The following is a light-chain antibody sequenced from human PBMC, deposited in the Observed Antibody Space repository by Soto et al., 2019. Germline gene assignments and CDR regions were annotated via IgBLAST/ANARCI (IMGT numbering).Light chain of an antibody. V-gene: IGLV1-51*02. Sequence: QALVTQPPSVSAAPGQKVTISCSGSSSNIGNNYVSWYQQLPGTAPKLLIYENNKRPSGIPDRFSGSKSGTSATLGITGLQTGDEADYYCGTWDSSLSAWVFGGGTKLTVL. CDR2: ENN. CDR3: GTWDSSLSAWV. CDR1: SSNIGNNY. J-gene: IGLJ3*02.